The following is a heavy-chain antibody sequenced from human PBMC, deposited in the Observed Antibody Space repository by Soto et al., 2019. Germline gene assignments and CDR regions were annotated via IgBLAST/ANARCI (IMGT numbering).Heavy chain of an antibody. CDR2: IYSGGST. D-gene: IGHD2-15*01. CDR1: GFTVSSNY. Sequence: GGSLRLSCAASGFTVSSNYMSWVRQAPGKGLEWVSVIYSGGSTYYADSVKGRFTISRDNSKNTLYLQMNSLRAEDTAVYYCARELVGYCSGGSCYRFGVFDIWGQGTMVTVSS. V-gene: IGHV3-66*01. J-gene: IGHJ3*02. CDR3: ARELVGYCSGGSCYRFGVFDI.